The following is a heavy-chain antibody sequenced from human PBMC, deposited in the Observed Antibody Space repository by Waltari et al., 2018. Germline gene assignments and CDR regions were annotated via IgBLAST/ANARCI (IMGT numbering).Heavy chain of an antibody. CDR1: GASITDASL. D-gene: IGHD5-12*01. V-gene: IGHV4-4*02. Sequence: QLQLQQSGPGLVKASEPPSPTSALSGASITDASLWNWVRPSPGKGLEWLGQIHGSGRTNYNPSLEGRVTVSMDLSKNKFSLRMSSATAADTAVYYCARDRGRGLYLDSWGQGTLVTVSS. J-gene: IGHJ4*02. CDR3: ARDRGRGLYLDS. CDR2: IHGSGRT.